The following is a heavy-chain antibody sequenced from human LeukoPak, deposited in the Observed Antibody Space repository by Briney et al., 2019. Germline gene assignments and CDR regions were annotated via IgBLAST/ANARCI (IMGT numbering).Heavy chain of an antibody. D-gene: IGHD1-1*01. CDR2: IYYSGST. Sequence: PETLSLTCTASGGSISSYYWSWIRQSPGKGLEWIGQIYYSGSTNDNPSLKSRVTILVDTSKNQFSLMLSSVTAADTAVYYCARGGGTFDYWGQGTLVTVSS. CDR3: ARGGGTFDY. CDR1: GGSISSYY. J-gene: IGHJ4*02. V-gene: IGHV4-59*01.